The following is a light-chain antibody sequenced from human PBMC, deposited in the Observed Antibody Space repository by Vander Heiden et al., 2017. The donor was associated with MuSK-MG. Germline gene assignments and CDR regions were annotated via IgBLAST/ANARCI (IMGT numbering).Light chain of an antibody. CDR3: QQLYGYPYT. V-gene: IGKV1-9*01. CDR1: QGISSF. J-gene: IGKJ2*01. CDR2: GAS. Sequence: DIQLTQSPSFLSASVGDRVTITCRASQGISSFFAWYQQPPGKAPKLLIYGASTLQTGVPSRFSGSGSGTEFTLTISSLQPEDFATYFCQQLYGYPYTFGQGTKLEIK.